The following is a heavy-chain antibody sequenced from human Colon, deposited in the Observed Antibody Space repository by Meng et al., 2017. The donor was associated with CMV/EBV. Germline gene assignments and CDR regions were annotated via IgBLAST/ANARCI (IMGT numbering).Heavy chain of an antibody. D-gene: IGHD6-19*01. CDR3: ARENIAVAGTCFDY. CDR2: ISYDGTTK. CDR1: GFNFNYHT. J-gene: IGHJ4*02. V-gene: IGHV3-30-3*01. Sequence: GESLKISCAASGFNFNYHTIHWVRQAPGKGLEWVSLISYDGTTKYYADSVKGRFTISRDNSENTAYLQMDGLRRDDTATYYCARENIAVAGTCFDYWGPGARVTVSS.